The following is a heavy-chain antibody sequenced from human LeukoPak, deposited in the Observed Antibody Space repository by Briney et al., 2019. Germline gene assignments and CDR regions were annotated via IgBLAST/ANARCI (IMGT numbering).Heavy chain of an antibody. CDR3: AKPPSGVGNFDY. J-gene: IGHJ4*02. CDR1: GFTFSSYA. V-gene: IGHV3-30*02. CDR2: IRYDGSNK. Sequence: GRSLRLSCAASGFTFSSYAMHWVRQAPGKGLEWVAFIRYDGSNKYYADSVKGRFTISRDNSKNTLYLQMNSLRAEDTAVYYCAKPPSGVGNFDYWGQGTLVTVSS.